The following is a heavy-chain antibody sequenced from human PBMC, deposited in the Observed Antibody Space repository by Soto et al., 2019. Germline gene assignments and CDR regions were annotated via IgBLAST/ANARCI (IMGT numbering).Heavy chain of an antibody. CDR1: GLSLSTSGVG. Sequence: ESGPSLVNPTQTLTLTYTFSGLSLSTSGVGVGWIRQPPGKALEWLALIYWDDDKRYSPSLKSRLTITEDTSKNQVVLTMTNMDPVDTATYYCAHRQRTVYFDYWGQGTLVTVSS. CDR3: AHRQRTVYFDY. J-gene: IGHJ4*02. D-gene: IGHD4-17*01. V-gene: IGHV2-5*02. CDR2: IYWDDDK.